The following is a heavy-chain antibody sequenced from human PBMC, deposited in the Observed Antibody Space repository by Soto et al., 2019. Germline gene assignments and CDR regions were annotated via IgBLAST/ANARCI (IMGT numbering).Heavy chain of an antibody. D-gene: IGHD5-12*01. CDR3: ARGGVEMATIEGDAFDN. CDR1: GGTFSSYT. V-gene: IGHV1-69*02. CDR2: IIPILNIA. Sequence: QVQLVQSGAEVKKPGSSVKVSCKASGGTFSSYTISWVRQAPGQGLEWMGRIIPILNIANYAQKFQDRVSITEDKSTSTAYRELSSLRSEDTAVYSCARGGVEMATIEGDAFDNWGQGTMVTVSS. J-gene: IGHJ3*02.